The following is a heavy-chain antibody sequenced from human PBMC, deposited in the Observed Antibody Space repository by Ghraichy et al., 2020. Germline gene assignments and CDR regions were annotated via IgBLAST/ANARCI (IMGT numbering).Heavy chain of an antibody. V-gene: IGHV4-38-2*02. CDR1: GYSITSGYY. Sequence: SETLSLTCTVSGYSITSGYYWGWIRQPPGKGLEWIGTIYHSGGTYYNPSLKSRVTISADTSKNRFSLKVTSVIAADTAIYYCVRAMKSRTLEGNYYGMDVWGLGTTVTVSS. J-gene: IGHJ6*02. CDR3: VRAMKSRTLEGNYYGMDV. D-gene: IGHD3-3*01. CDR2: IYHSGGT.